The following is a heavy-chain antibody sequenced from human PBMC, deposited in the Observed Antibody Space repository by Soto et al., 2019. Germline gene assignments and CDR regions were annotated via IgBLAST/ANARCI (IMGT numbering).Heavy chain of an antibody. CDR3: AHSPRGYAYDFDY. CDR2: ISWDEDK. D-gene: IGHD5-12*01. J-gene: IGHJ4*02. CDR1: GFSLSTRGVA. V-gene: IGHV2-5*02. Sequence: QITLKQSSPTLVKPTQTLTLTCTFSGFSLSTRGVAVGWFRQPPGKALEWLALISWDEDKWYSPYLNSRLSITEDTSKNRVVLSMTNMEPVDTATYYCAHSPRGYAYDFDYWGQGTVVSVSS.